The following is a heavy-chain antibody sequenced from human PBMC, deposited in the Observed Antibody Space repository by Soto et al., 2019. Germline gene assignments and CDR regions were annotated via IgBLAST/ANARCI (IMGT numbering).Heavy chain of an antibody. CDR2: INPSGGST. J-gene: IGHJ4*02. D-gene: IGHD1-1*01. V-gene: IGHV1-46*01. Sequence: GASVKVSCKASGYTFTSYYMHWVRQAPGQGLEWMGIINPSGGSTSYAQKFQGRVTMTRDTSTSTVYMELSSLRSEDTAVYYCARRNQLQTGTISTFDYWGQGTLVTVSS. CDR1: GYTFTSYY. CDR3: ARRNQLQTGTISTFDY.